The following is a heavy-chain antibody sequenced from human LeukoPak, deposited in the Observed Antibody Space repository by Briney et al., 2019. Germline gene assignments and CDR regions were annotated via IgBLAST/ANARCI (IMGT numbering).Heavy chain of an antibody. D-gene: IGHD5-24*01. CDR2: ISSSSSYI. Sequence: GGALRLSCAASGFTFSSYSMNWVRQAPGKGLEWVSSISSSSSYIYYAHSVKGRFSISRDNAKNSLYLQMNSMRAEETAVYYCARDLGGGYNTLYYYYGMDVWGQGTTVTVSS. V-gene: IGHV3-21*01. CDR1: GFTFSSYS. CDR3: ARDLGGGYNTLYYYYGMDV. J-gene: IGHJ6*02.